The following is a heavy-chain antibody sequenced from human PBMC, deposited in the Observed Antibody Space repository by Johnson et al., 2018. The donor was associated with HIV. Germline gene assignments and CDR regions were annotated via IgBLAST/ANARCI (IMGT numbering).Heavy chain of an antibody. Sequence: MQLVESGGGLVQPGGSLRLSCAASGFTFSNAWMSWVRQAPGKGLEWVGRIKSKTDGGTTDDAAPVKGRFTISRADSHNTMYLQMNRLKTEDTAGYYCTTGWGSYLLTDAFDVWGQGTMVTVSS. J-gene: IGHJ3*01. D-gene: IGHD1-26*01. CDR1: GFTFSNAW. CDR3: TTGWGSYLLTDAFDV. V-gene: IGHV3-15*01. CDR2: IKSKTDGGTT.